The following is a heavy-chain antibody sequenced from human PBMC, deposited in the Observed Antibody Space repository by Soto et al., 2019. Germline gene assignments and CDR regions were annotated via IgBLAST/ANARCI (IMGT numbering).Heavy chain of an antibody. Sequence: ASVKVSCKASGYTFTGYDMHWVRQAPGQGLEWMGWINPNSGGTNYAQKFQGWVTMTRDTSISTAYMELSRLRSDDTAVYYCARGSLDYGDYVAAFDIWGQGTMVTVXS. CDR2: INPNSGGT. CDR1: GYTFTGYD. D-gene: IGHD4-17*01. V-gene: IGHV1-2*04. CDR3: ARGSLDYGDYVAAFDI. J-gene: IGHJ3*02.